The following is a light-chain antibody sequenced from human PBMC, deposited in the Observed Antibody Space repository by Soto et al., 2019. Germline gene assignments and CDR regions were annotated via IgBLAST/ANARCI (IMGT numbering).Light chain of an antibody. V-gene: IGKV3-20*01. CDR1: QSVSSNY. J-gene: IGKJ4*01. CDR2: GAS. CDR3: QQCGSSPLT. Sequence: EIVLTQSPGTLSLSPGERATLSCRASQSVSSNYLAWYQQKPGQAPRLLIYGASSRATGIPDRFSGSGSGTDFTLTISRLEPADFAVYYCQQCGSSPLTFGGGTKLQI.